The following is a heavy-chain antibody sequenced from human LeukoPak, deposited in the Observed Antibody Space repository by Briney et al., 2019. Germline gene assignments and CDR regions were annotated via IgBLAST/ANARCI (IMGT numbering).Heavy chain of an antibody. J-gene: IGHJ4*02. Sequence: PGGSLRLSCAASAFIVSSNHMSWVRQAAGKGLEWVSVIYSGGGTNYADSVKGRLTISRDNSKNTVYLQMNSLRAEDTAVYYCARGPISSLAFDYWGQGTQVTVSP. CDR3: ARGPISSLAFDY. V-gene: IGHV3-66*01. CDR1: AFIVSSNH. CDR2: IYSGGGT. D-gene: IGHD3-16*02.